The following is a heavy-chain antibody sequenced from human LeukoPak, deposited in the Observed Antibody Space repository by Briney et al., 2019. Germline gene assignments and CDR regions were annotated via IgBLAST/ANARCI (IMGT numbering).Heavy chain of an antibody. CDR3: ANWNDERGVVFDY. V-gene: IGHV3-30*18. CDR1: GFTFSSYG. J-gene: IGHJ4*02. CDR2: ISYDGSNK. Sequence: GGSLRLSCAASGFTFSSYGMHWVRQAPGKGLEWVAVISYDGSNKYYADSVKGRFTISRDNSKNTLYLQMNSLRAEDTAVYYCANWNDERGVVFDYWGQGTLVTVSS. D-gene: IGHD1-1*01.